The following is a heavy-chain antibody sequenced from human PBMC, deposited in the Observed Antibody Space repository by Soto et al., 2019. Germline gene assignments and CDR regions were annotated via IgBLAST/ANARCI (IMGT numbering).Heavy chain of an antibody. V-gene: IGHV3-48*04. CDR3: ARAGLGYCTSTSCHPGFDI. CDR1: GFTFSSYG. D-gene: IGHD2-2*01. J-gene: IGHJ3*02. CDR2: ISKKTGDTI. Sequence: PGGSLRLSCAASGFTFSSYGMHWVRQAPGKGPEWFSYISKKTGDTIHYADSVKGRFTISRDNAKNTLYLQMNSLRAEDTAVYCCARAGLGYCTSTSCHPGFDIWGQGTMVTVSS.